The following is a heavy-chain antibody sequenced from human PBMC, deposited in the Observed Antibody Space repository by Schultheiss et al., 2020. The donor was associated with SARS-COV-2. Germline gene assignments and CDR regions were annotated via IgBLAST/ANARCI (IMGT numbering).Heavy chain of an antibody. CDR2: IYHSGST. Sequence: SETLSLTCTVSGGSISSYSWSWIRQPPGKGLEWIGYIYHSGSTNYNPSLKSRVTISVDKSKNQFSLKLSSVTAADTAVYYCARINYYGSGSDYYYGMDVWGQGTTVTVSS. CDR1: GGSISSYS. V-gene: IGHV4-4*09. J-gene: IGHJ6*02. D-gene: IGHD3-10*01. CDR3: ARINYYGSGSDYYYGMDV.